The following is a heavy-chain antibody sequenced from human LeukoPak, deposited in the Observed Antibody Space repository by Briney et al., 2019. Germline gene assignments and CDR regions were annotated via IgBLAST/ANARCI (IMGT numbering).Heavy chain of an antibody. V-gene: IGHV3-30*18. D-gene: IGHD6-13*01. CDR2: ISYDGSNK. J-gene: IGHJ4*02. CDR3: AKELSGYSSSWYFDY. CDR1: GFTFNSYG. Sequence: GGSLRLSCAASGFTFNSYGMHWVRQAPGKGLEWVAVISYDGSNKYYADSVKGRFTISRDNSKNTLYLQMNSLRAEDTAVYYCAKELSGYSSSWYFDYWGQGTLVTVSS.